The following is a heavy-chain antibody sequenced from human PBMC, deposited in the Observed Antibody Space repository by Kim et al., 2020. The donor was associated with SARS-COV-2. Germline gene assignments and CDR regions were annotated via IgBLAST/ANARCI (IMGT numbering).Heavy chain of an antibody. CDR1: GGSISSSSYY. CDR3: ARGTPHPYTVTKFWFDP. V-gene: IGHV4-39*01. D-gene: IGHD4-17*01. CDR2: IYYSGST. J-gene: IGHJ5*02. Sequence: SETLSLTCTVSGGSISSSSYYWGWIRQPPGKGLEWIGSIYYSGSTYYNPSLKSRVTISVDTSKNQFSLKLSSVTAADTAVYYCARGTPHPYTVTKFWFDPWGQGTLVTVSS.